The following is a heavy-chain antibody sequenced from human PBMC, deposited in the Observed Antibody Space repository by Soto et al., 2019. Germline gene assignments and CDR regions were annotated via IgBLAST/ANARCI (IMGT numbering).Heavy chain of an antibody. D-gene: IGHD5-18*01. V-gene: IGHV3-23*01. CDR1: GFIFSNYA. Sequence: PGVSLRLSCAASGFIFSNYAMSWVRQAPGKGLEWVSTVSGTGSTYFADSVKGRFTISRDKSQNMIDLQMDSLRAEDTAIYYCAKDRGYNFGWDFWGQGTQVTVSS. CDR2: VSGTGST. J-gene: IGHJ4*02. CDR3: AKDRGYNFGWDF.